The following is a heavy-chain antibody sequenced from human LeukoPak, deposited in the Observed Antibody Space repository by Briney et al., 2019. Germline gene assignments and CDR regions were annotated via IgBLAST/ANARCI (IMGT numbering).Heavy chain of an antibody. D-gene: IGHD3-3*01. CDR1: GFTFSNYV. Sequence: GGTLRLSCAASGFTFSNYVMIWVRQAPGKGLEWVSAISSGSDSTYYADSVEGRFTISRDNSKNSLYLQMNSLRAEDTAVYYCTKDVGVVMFDYWGQRTLVTVSS. J-gene: IGHJ4*02. CDR2: ISSGSDST. V-gene: IGHV3-23*01. CDR3: TKDVGVVMFDY.